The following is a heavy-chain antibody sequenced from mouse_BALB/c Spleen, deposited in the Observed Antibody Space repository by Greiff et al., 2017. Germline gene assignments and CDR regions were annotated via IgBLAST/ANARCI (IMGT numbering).Heavy chain of an antibody. Sequence: VMLVESGGGLVQPGGSMKLSCVASGFTFSNYWMNWVRQSPEKGLEWVAEIRLKSNNYATHYAESVKGRFTISRDDSKSSVYLQMNNLRAEDTGIYYCTRKGYYDYFDYWGQGTTLTVSS. CDR1: GFTFSNYW. J-gene: IGHJ2*01. CDR3: TRKGYYDYFDY. CDR2: IRLKSNNYAT. D-gene: IGHD2-4*01. V-gene: IGHV6-6*02.